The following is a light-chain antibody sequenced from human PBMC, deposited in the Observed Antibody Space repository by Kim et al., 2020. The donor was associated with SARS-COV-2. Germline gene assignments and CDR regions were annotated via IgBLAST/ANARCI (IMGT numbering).Light chain of an antibody. J-gene: IGKJ4*01. CDR2: SAS. CDR3: QQRSTWPLT. V-gene: IGKV3-11*01. CDR1: QGVYNY. Sequence: LSPGETATLSCRASQGVYNYLAWYQQKPGQAPRLLIYSASNRATGIPARFSGSGSGTDFTLTISSLQPEDFAVYYCQQRSTWPLTFGGGTKVDIK.